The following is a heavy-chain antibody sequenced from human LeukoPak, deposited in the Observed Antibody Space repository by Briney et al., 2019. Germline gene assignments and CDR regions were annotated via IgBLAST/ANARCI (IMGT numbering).Heavy chain of an antibody. D-gene: IGHD5-12*01. CDR2: IYSGGST. CDR1: GFTVSSNY. V-gene: IGHV3-66*01. J-gene: IGHJ4*02. CDR3: ARKSGYSGYGSDY. Sequence: PGGSLRLSCAASGFTVSSNYMSWVRQAPGKGLEWVSVIYSGGSTYYADSVKGRFTISRDNSKNTLYLQMNSLRAEDTAVYYCARKSGYSGYGSDYWGQGTLVTASS.